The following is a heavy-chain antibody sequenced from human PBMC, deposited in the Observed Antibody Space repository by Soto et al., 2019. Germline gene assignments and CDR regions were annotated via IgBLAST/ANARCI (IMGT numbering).Heavy chain of an antibody. V-gene: IGHV3-30-3*01. CDR2: ISYDGSNK. Sequence: HPGGSLRLSCAASGFTFSSYAMHWVPQAPGKGLEWVAVISYDGSNKYYADSVKGRFTISRDNSKNTLYLQMNSLRAEDTAVYYCARDRLRYNWNDFPYYYYGMDVWGQGTTVTVSS. J-gene: IGHJ6*02. CDR3: ARDRLRYNWNDFPYYYYGMDV. CDR1: GFTFSSYA. D-gene: IGHD1-1*01.